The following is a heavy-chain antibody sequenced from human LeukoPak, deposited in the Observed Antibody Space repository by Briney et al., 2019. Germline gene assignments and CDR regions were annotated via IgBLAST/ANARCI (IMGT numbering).Heavy chain of an antibody. V-gene: IGHV4-34*01. CDR3: ARGQPIWPVHYFDS. CDR2: INHSGST. D-gene: IGHD2-21*01. Sequence: SETLSLTCAVYGGSFSGYYWSWIRQPPGKGLEWIGEINHSGSTNYNPSLKSRVTISVDTSKNRFSLKLSSVTAADTAVYYYARGQPIWPVHYFDSWGQGALVTVSS. J-gene: IGHJ4*02. CDR1: GGSFSGYY.